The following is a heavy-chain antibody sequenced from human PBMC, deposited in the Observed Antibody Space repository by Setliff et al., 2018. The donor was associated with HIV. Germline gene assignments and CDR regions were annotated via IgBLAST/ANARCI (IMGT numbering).Heavy chain of an antibody. CDR3: VRGVTRDISGYYRDEYFQH. D-gene: IGHD3-22*01. CDR1: GYIFTVYL. J-gene: IGHJ1*01. Sequence: ASVKVSCKASGYIFTVYLMHWVRQAPGQGLEWMGWINPNSGDTKYSQHFEGRVTMTRDPSTNTAYMEMRTLRSDDTAVYYCVRGVTRDISGYYRDEYFQHWGQGTPVTVSS. CDR2: INPNSGDT. V-gene: IGHV1-2*02.